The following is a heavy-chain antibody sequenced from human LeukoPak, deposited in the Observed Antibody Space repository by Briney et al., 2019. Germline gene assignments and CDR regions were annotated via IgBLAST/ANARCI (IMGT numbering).Heavy chain of an antibody. CDR2: IKHSGTT. D-gene: IGHD5-18*01. CDR1: GGSFSGYY. Sequence: SETLSLTCAVYGGSFSGYYWSWIRQPPGKGLEWIGEIKHSGTTKYNPSLKSRVTISVDTSKNQFSLQLSSVAAADTAVHYCARAPGGYSYITGYYYYMDVWGKGTTVTVSS. V-gene: IGHV4-34*01. CDR3: ARAPGGYSYITGYYYYMDV. J-gene: IGHJ6*03.